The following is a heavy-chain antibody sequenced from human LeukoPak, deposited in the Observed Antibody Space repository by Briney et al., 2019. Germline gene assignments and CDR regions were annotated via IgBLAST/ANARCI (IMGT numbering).Heavy chain of an antibody. CDR2: VFASGST. CDR1: GGSISSGSYY. Sequence: SETLSLTCTVSGGSISSGSYYWSWIRQPAGKGLEWIGRVFASGSTNYNPSLESRVTISIDTSKDQFSLKLRSVTAADTAVYYCARDRATTMTTGDFDFWGQGTMVTVSS. D-gene: IGHD4-17*01. V-gene: IGHV4-61*02. CDR3: ARDRATTMTTGDFDF. J-gene: IGHJ3*01.